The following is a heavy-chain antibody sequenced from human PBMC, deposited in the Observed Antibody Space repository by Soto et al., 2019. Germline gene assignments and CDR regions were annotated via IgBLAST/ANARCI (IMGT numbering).Heavy chain of an antibody. CDR1: GGSISSGGYS. D-gene: IGHD2-15*01. V-gene: IGHV4-30-2*01. CDR3: ARLNVGSSGGSCYPMCYFVES. CDR2: IYHSGST. J-gene: IGHJ4*02. Sequence: TLSLTCAVSGGSISSGGYSWSWIRQPPGKGLEWIGYIYHSGSTYYNPSLKSRVTISVDRSKNQFSLKLSSVTAADTAVYYCARLNVGSSGGSCYPMCYFVESWGQGTLVTVTA.